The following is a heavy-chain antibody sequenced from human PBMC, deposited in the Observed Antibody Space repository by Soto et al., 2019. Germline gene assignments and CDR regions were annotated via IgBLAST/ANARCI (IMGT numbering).Heavy chain of an antibody. Sequence: PGGSLRLSCAASGFTFSSYWMSWVRQAPGKGLEWVANIKQDGSEKYYVDSVKGRFTISRDNAKNSLYLQMNSLRDEDTAVYYCAKSLNINWKNWFDPWGQGTLVTVSS. J-gene: IGHJ5*02. V-gene: IGHV3-7*03. CDR2: IKQDGSEK. CDR3: AKSLNINWKNWFDP. D-gene: IGHD1-1*01. CDR1: GFTFSSYW.